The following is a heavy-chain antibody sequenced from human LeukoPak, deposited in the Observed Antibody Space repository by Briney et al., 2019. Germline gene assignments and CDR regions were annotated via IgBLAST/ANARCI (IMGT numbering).Heavy chain of an antibody. Sequence: SETLSLTCTVSGGSISSSSYYWGWIRQPPGKGLEWFGSIYYSGSTYYNPSLKSRLTISVYTSKNQFSLKLSSVTAADTAVYYCARIYFLSSGWPYYFDYWGQGTLVTVSS. V-gene: IGHV4-39*01. J-gene: IGHJ4*02. D-gene: IGHD6-19*01. CDR1: GGSISSSSYY. CDR3: ARIYFLSSGWPYYFDY. CDR2: IYYSGST.